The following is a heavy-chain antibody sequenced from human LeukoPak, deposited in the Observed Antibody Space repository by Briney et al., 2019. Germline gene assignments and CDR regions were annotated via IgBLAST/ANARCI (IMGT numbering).Heavy chain of an antibody. V-gene: IGHV4-59*08. CDR2: IYYSGST. CDR3: ASSVDAPNYFDY. Sequence: SETLSLTCTVSGGSISSYYWSWIRQPPGKGLEWIGYIYYSGSTNYNPSLKSRVTISVDTSKNQFSLKLSSVTAADTAVYYCASSVDAPNYFDYWGQGTLVTVSS. CDR1: GGSISSYY. D-gene: IGHD5-12*01. J-gene: IGHJ4*02.